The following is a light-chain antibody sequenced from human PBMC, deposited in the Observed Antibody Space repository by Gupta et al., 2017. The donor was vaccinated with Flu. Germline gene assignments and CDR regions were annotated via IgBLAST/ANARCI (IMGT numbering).Light chain of an antibody. V-gene: IGLV3-19*01. Sequence: SSELTQDPAVSVALGQTVRITCQGDSLRSYYATWYQQRPGQAPFLVIYGNNNRPSGIPDRFSGSTSGNTASLTITGAQAEDEADYYCHSRDSSATHLEGFGGGTKLSVL. J-gene: IGLJ2*01. CDR1: SLRSYY. CDR3: HSRDSSATHLEG. CDR2: GNN.